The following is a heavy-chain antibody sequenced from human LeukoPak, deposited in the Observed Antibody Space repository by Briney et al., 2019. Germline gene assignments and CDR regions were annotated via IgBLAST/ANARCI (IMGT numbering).Heavy chain of an antibody. CDR3: AKRGSYFGGFDY. CDR2: VTGGGDTT. D-gene: IGHD3-10*01. J-gene: IGHJ4*02. Sequence: GGSLRLSCAASGFTFSNYDMSSVRQAPGKGLEWVSAVTGGGDTTYYADSVKGRFTISRDNSKSTLYLQMNSLRAEDTAVYYCAKRGSYFGGFDYWGQGTLVTVSS. CDR1: GFTFSNYD. V-gene: IGHV3-23*01.